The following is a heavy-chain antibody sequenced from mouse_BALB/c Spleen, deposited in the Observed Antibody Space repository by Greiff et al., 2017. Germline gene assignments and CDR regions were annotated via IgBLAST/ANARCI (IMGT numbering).Heavy chain of an antibody. CDR3: ARSLTVYFDY. Sequence: EVKLMESGPGLVKPSQSLSLTCTVTGYSITSDYAWNWIRQFPGNKLEWMGYISYSGSTSYNPSLKSRISITRDTSKNQFFLQLNSVTTEDTATYYCARSLTVYFDYWGQGTTLTVSS. CDR1: GYSITSDYA. D-gene: IGHD4-1*01. V-gene: IGHV3-2*02. CDR2: ISYSGST. J-gene: IGHJ2*01.